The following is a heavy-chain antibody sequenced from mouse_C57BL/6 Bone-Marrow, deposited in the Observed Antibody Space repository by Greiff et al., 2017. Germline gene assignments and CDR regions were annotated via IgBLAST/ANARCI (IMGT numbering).Heavy chain of an antibody. Sequence: EVQLVASGGGLVKPGGSLKLSCAASGFTFSSYTMSWVRQTPEKRLQWVAAISGGGGHTYYPDSVKGRFTISSDNDKNILYLQMSSLRSEDTALXYCSRQVTTVLATKYFDVWGTGTTVTVSS. CDR3: SRQVTTVLATKYFDV. J-gene: IGHJ1*03. V-gene: IGHV5-9*01. D-gene: IGHD1-1*01. CDR1: GFTFSSYT. CDR2: ISGGGGHT.